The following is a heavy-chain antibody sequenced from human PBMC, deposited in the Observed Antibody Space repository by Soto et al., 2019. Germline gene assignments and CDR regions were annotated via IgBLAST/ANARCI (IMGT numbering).Heavy chain of an antibody. Sequence: QVHLVQSGAEVKKPGASVKVSCKASGDTFTNYFLHWVRQAPGQGLEWVGIIHPKDGRTSYAQRFQGRVTMTRDAYTNSVFLELISLRSEDTAMYYCARALTEFDFWGPGTLITVSS. CDR2: IHPKDGRT. V-gene: IGHV1-46*01. CDR3: ARALTEFDF. J-gene: IGHJ4*02. CDR1: GDTFTNYF.